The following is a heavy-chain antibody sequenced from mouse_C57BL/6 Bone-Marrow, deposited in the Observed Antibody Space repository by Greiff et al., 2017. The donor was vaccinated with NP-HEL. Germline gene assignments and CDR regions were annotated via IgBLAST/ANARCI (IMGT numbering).Heavy chain of an antibody. J-gene: IGHJ4*01. CDR3: ARYGYDDWAMDY. V-gene: IGHV3-2*02. D-gene: IGHD2-2*01. CDR1: GYSITSDYA. Sequence: DVKLQESGPGLVKPSQSLSLTCTVTGYSITSDYAWNWIRQFPGNKLEWMGYISYSGSTSYNPSLKSRISITRDTSKNQFFLQLNSVTTEDTATYYCARYGYDDWAMDYWGQGTSVTVSS. CDR2: ISYSGST.